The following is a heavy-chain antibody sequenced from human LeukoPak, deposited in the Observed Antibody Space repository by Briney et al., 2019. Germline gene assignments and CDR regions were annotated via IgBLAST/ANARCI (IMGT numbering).Heavy chain of an antibody. V-gene: IGHV4-4*07. Sequence: SETLSLTCTVSGGSISSYYWSWIRQPAGKGLEWIGRIYTSGSTNYNPSLKSRVTMSVDTSKNQFSLKLSSVTAADTAVYYCARGAPTTLNYYYYMDVWGKGTTVTVSS. D-gene: IGHD4-11*01. J-gene: IGHJ6*03. CDR1: GGSISSYY. CDR3: ARGAPTTLNYYYYMDV. CDR2: IYTSGST.